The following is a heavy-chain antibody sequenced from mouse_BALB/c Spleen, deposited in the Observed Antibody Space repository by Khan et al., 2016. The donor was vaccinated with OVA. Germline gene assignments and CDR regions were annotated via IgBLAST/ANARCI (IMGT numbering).Heavy chain of an antibody. CDR1: GFTFSSYA. Sequence: EVELVESGGGLVKPGGSLKLSCAASGFTFSSYAMSWVRQTPEKRLEWVATISSGGSYTYYPDSVKGRFTISRDNAKNTLYLQMSSLRSEDTAMYYWSRQGGYWGQGTLVTVSA. V-gene: IGHV5-9-3*01. CDR2: ISSGGSYT. J-gene: IGHJ3*02. CDR3: SRQGGY.